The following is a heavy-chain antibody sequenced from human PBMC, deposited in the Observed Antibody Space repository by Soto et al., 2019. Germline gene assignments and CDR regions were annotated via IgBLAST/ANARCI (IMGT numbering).Heavy chain of an antibody. D-gene: IGHD2-21*02. V-gene: IGHV3-30*18. CDR1: GFTFSSYG. Sequence: QVQLVESGGGVVQPGRSLRLSCAASGFTFSSYGMHWVRQAPGEGLEWVAVISYDGSNKYYADSVKGRFTISRDNSKNTLYLQMNSLRAEDTAVYYCAKETWGYCGGDCHHPFDYWGQGTLVTVSS. CDR3: AKETWGYCGGDCHHPFDY. J-gene: IGHJ4*02. CDR2: ISYDGSNK.